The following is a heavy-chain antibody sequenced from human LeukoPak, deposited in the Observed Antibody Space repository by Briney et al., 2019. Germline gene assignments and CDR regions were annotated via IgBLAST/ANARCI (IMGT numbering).Heavy chain of an antibody. D-gene: IGHD7-27*01. CDR2: INTGNGNT. CDR3: ARLHLGIGHFYGMDV. Sequence: ASVKVSCKASGYTFTSYGIHWVRQAPGQRLEWMGWINTGNGNTEYSQKFQGRVTITRDTSASTAYMELSSLRSEDTAVYYCARLHLGIGHFYGMDVWGQGTTVTVSS. J-gene: IGHJ6*02. CDR1: GYTFTSYG. V-gene: IGHV1-3*04.